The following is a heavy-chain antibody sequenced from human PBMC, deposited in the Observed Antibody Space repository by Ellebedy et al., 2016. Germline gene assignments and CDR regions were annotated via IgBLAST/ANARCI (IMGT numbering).Heavy chain of an antibody. J-gene: IGHJ3*02. CDR3: AKRTDAFDI. CDR1: GFTLSNYA. Sequence: GGSLRLSCAASGFTLSNYAMSWLRQAPGKGLEWVSAMSGSGDGTYYTDSVRGRFTISRDNSQTTLCLQMNSLRAEDTALYYCAKRTDAFDIWGQGTMVTVSA. V-gene: IGHV3-23*01. CDR2: MSGSGDGT.